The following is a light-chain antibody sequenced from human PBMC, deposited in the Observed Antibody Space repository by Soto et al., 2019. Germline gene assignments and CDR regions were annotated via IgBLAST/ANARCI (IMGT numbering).Light chain of an antibody. CDR2: LCS. Sequence: IVVTQSPLSLPVTPGESASISCRSSQSLRHSNDYNYLDWYLQKPGQPPQLLIYLCSIRAPGVPDRFSGSGSGTFFTLNISRLEADDVGVYFCMQYRQTPWTFGQGTTVEIK. CDR3: MQYRQTPWT. V-gene: IGKV2-28*01. J-gene: IGKJ1*01. CDR1: QSLRHSNDYNY.